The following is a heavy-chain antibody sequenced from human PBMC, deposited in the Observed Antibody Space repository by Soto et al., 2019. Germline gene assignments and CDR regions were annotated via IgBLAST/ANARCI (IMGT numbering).Heavy chain of an antibody. CDR3: ARDSLGQWLVPYFDY. D-gene: IGHD6-19*01. J-gene: IGHJ4*02. Sequence: EVQLVESGGGLVKPGGSLRLSCAASGFTFSSYSMNWVRQAPGKGLEWVSSISSSSSYIYYADSVKGRFTISRDNAKNSLYLQMNSLRAEDTAVYYCARDSLGQWLVPYFDYWGQGTLVTVSS. CDR1: GFTFSSYS. V-gene: IGHV3-21*01. CDR2: ISSSSSYI.